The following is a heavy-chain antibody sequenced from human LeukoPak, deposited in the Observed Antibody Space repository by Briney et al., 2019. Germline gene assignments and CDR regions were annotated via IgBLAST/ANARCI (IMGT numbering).Heavy chain of an antibody. CDR2: IYSGGTT. D-gene: IGHD1-26*01. J-gene: IGHJ4*02. V-gene: IGHV3-53*01. CDR1: GFTVSSNY. Sequence: GGSLRLSCAASGFTVSSNYMSWVRQAPGKGLEWVSVIYSGGTTYYADSVKGRFTLSRDNSKNTLYLQMNSLRAEDTAVYYCARWGSGSYHFFDYWGQGTLVTVSS. CDR3: ARWGSGSYHFFDY.